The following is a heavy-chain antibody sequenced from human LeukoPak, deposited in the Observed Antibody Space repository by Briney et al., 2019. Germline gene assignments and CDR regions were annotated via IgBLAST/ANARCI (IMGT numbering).Heavy chain of an antibody. J-gene: IGHJ5*02. CDR2: INHSGST. Sequence: SETLSLTCAVYGGSFSGYYWSWIRQPPGKGLEWIGEINHSGSTNYNPSLKSRVTITVDTSKNPFSLKLSSVTAADTAVYYCARRTAIVVVVAAGVWFDPWGQGTLVTVSS. CDR3: ARRTAIVVVVAAGVWFDP. D-gene: IGHD2-15*01. V-gene: IGHV4-34*01. CDR1: GGSFSGYY.